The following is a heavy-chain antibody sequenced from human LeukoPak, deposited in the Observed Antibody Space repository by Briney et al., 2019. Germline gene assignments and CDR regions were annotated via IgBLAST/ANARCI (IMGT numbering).Heavy chain of an antibody. CDR1: GDSIGSHY. V-gene: IGHV4-59*11. Sequence: PSQTLSLACTVSGDSIGSHYCSWVRQPPRKGLEWLGYIFYVGSTNNNPSLKSPATISVDTTNNQSSLKTISAPAAGPAVNYWARDYYDSRGEAFDIWGQGTMVTASS. CDR2: IFYVGST. J-gene: IGHJ3*02. D-gene: IGHD3-22*01. CDR3: ARDYYDSRGEAFDI.